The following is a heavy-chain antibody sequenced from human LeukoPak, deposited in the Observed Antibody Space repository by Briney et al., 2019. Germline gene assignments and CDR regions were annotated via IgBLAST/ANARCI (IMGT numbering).Heavy chain of an antibody. Sequence: SETLSLTCAVYGGSFSGYYWSWIRQPPGKGLEWIGEINHSGSTNYNPSLKSRVTISVDTSKNQFSLKLSSVTAADTAVYYCASRGIAAAGGYREVGYWGQGTLVTVSS. D-gene: IGHD6-13*01. CDR1: GGSFSGYY. J-gene: IGHJ4*02. V-gene: IGHV4-34*01. CDR3: ASRGIAAAGGYREVGY. CDR2: INHSGST.